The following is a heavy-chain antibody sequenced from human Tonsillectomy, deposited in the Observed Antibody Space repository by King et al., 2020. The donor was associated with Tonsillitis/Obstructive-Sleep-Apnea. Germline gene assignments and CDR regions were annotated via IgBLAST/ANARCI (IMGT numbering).Heavy chain of an antibody. J-gene: IGHJ4*02. CDR1: GFSLSNARMG. CDR3: SRTSLEYSSSQCFDY. Sequence: TLKESGPVLVKPTETLTLTCTVSGFSLSNARMGVSWIRQPPGKALEWLAPIFSNAEKSSSTSLQSRLTPSKDTSKSQVVLTMTNMDPLDTATYYCSRTSLEYSSSQCFDYWGQGTLVTVSS. CDR2: IFSNAEK. D-gene: IGHD6-6*01. V-gene: IGHV2-26*01.